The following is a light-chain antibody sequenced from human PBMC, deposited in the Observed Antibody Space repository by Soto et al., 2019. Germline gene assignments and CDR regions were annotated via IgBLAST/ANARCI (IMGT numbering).Light chain of an antibody. CDR2: GAS. J-gene: IGKJ1*01. CDR1: QTISGN. CDR3: QHYGSSPRT. Sequence: LATLSVSPRGGVTLSRMTSQTISGNLAWSQQRPGQAPRLLIYGASTRATGIPARFSGSGSGTDFTLTISRLEPEDFAVYYCQHYGSSPRTFGRGTKVDI. V-gene: IGKV3-20*01.